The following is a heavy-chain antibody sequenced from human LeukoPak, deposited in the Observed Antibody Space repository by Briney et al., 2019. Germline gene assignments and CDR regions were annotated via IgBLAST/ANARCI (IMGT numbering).Heavy chain of an antibody. J-gene: IGHJ6*03. CDR1: GGSISSYY. CDR2: IYISGST. Sequence: PSETLSLTCTVSGGSISSYYWSWIRQPAGKGLEWIGRIYISGSTNYNPSLKSRVTMSVDMSKNQFPLKLSSVTAADTAVYYCARGPYYYYMDVWGKGTTVTVSS. V-gene: IGHV4-4*07. CDR3: ARGPYYYYMDV.